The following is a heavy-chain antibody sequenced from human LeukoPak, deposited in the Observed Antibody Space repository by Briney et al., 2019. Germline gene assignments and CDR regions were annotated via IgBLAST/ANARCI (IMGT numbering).Heavy chain of an antibody. CDR1: GFTFSSYG. D-gene: IGHD3-10*01. V-gene: IGHV3-33*01. CDR2: IWYDGSNK. Sequence: PGRSLRLSCAASGFTFSSYGMHLVRQAPGKGLEWVAVIWYDGSNKYYADSVKGRFTISRDNSKNTLYLQMNSLRAEDTAVYYCARDRGPAPGSYFDYWGQGTLVTVSS. J-gene: IGHJ4*02. CDR3: ARDRGPAPGSYFDY.